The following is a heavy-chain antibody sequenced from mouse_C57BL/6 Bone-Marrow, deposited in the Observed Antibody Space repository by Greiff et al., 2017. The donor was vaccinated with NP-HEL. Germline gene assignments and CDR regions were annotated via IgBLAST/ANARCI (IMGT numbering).Heavy chain of an antibody. CDR1: GIDFSRYW. CDR3: ASLITTVVADYFDY. D-gene: IGHD1-1*01. CDR2: INPDSSTI. J-gene: IGHJ2*01. Sequence: EVQLVESGGGLVQPGGSLKLSCAASGIDFSRYWMSWVRRAPGKGLEWIGEINPDSSTINYAPSLKDKFIISRDNAKNTLYLQMSKVRSEDTALYYCASLITTVVADYFDYWGQGTTLTVSS. V-gene: IGHV4-1*01.